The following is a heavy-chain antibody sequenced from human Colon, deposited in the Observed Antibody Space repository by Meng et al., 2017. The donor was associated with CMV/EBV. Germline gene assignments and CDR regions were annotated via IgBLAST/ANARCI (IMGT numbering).Heavy chain of an antibody. CDR3: ASETEGSNYDAFDI. CDR2: IRSSGSNI. CDR1: GFTFSNYE. Sequence: GESLKISCTASGFTFSNYEMNWVRQAPGKGLEWVSYIRSSGSNIQYADSVKGRFTISRDNAKNSLYLQMSSLRAEDTAVYYCASETEGSNYDAFDIWGQGTVVT. D-gene: IGHD4-11*01. V-gene: IGHV3-48*03. J-gene: IGHJ3*02.